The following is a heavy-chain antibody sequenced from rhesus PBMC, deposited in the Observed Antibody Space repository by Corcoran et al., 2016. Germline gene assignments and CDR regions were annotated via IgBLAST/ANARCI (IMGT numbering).Heavy chain of an antibody. CDR2: IYWNDSK. D-gene: IGHD3-3*01. CDR1: GFSISTSGTG. V-gene: IGHV2-95*01. Sequence: QVTLKESGPALVKPTQTLTLTCTFSGFSISTSGTGVGWIRQPPGKALEWLASIYWNDSKYYSTSLKSRLTISKDTSKNQVVLTMTNMDPVDTATYYCARVQGYYNIWTGYYTGDWYCDLWGPGTPITISS. J-gene: IGHJ2*01. CDR3: ARVQGYYNIWTGYYTGDWYCDL.